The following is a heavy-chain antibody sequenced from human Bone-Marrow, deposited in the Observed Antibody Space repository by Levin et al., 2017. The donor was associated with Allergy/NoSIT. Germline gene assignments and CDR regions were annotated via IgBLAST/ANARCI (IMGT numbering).Heavy chain of an antibody. J-gene: IGHJ5*02. V-gene: IGHV1-8*01. CDR2: INPNSGNT. Sequence: GESLKISCKTSGYTFTSYNVYWVRQALGQGLEWMGYINPNSGNTGYAQKFQGRVTMTRNSSITTAYMELSGLRFEDTAIYYCARGDCYSGSCYGPDWFDPWGQGTQVTVSS. CDR3: ARGDCYSGSCYGPDWFDP. D-gene: IGHD2-15*01. CDR1: GYTFTSYN.